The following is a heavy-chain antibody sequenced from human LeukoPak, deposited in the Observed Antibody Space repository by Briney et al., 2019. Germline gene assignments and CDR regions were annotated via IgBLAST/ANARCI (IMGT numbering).Heavy chain of an antibody. Sequence: ASVKVSCKASGYAFTSYGITWVRQAPGQGLEWMGWISDYNNYTNYAQKIQARVTMTIDTSTNTAYMELRSLRSDDTAVYYYARGSRYSSSWHEDYWGQGTLVTVSS. J-gene: IGHJ4*02. D-gene: IGHD6-13*01. CDR1: GYAFTSYG. CDR3: ARGSRYSSSWHEDY. V-gene: IGHV1-18*01. CDR2: ISDYNNYT.